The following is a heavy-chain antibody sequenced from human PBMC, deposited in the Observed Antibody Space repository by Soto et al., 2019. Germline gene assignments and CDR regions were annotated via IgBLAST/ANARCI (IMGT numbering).Heavy chain of an antibody. D-gene: IGHD2-15*01. CDR3: ARLYCSGINCAPDY. V-gene: IGHV4-39*01. J-gene: IGHJ4*02. CDR2: VYYSGRT. Sequence: SETLSLTCTVSGGSISSGGYYWSWIRQHPGKGLEWIGSVYYSGRTYYNPSLKSRVTISVDTSKNQFSLKLSSVTAADMALYYCARLYCSGINCAPDYWGQGTLVTVSS. CDR1: GGSISSGGYY.